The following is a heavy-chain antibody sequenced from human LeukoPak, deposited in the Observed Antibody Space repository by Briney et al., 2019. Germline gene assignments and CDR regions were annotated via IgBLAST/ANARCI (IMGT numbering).Heavy chain of an antibody. Sequence: GTSVKVSCKTSGFTFSTSAVHWVRQAPGQGLEWMGWINPNSGGTNYAQKFQGRVAMTRDTSISTAYMELSRLRSDDTAVYYCASLYCSSTSCLGGIDYWGQGTLVTVSS. J-gene: IGHJ4*02. V-gene: IGHV1-2*02. CDR1: GFTFSTSA. CDR3: ASLYCSSTSCLGGIDY. D-gene: IGHD2-2*01. CDR2: INPNSGGT.